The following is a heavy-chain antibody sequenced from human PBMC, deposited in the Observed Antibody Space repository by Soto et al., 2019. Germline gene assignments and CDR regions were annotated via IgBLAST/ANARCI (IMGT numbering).Heavy chain of an antibody. J-gene: IGHJ4*02. CDR3: ATGAGPTGFYYFDY. Sequence: SETLSLTCAVYGGSFSGYYWSWIRQPPGKGLEWIGEINHSGSTNYNPSLKSRVTISVDTSKNQFSLKLSSVTAADTAVYYCATGAGPTGFYYFDYWGQGTLFTFPS. CDR2: INHSGST. D-gene: IGHD1-1*01. CDR1: GGSFSGYY. V-gene: IGHV4-34*01.